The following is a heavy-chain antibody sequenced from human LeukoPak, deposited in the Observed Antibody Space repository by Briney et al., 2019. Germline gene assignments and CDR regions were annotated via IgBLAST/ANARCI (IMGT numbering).Heavy chain of an antibody. V-gene: IGHV4-59*01. CDR1: GGSISTYY. CDR2: IHYSGST. CDR3: AREYSYGYSYYFDY. J-gene: IGHJ4*02. D-gene: IGHD5-18*01. Sequence: SETLSLTCTVSGGSISTYYWSWIRQPPGKGLEWIGFIHYSGSTKSNPSLNSRVTISFDPSKHQFSLTLSSVTAADTAVYYCAREYSYGYSYYFDYWGQGTLVTVSS.